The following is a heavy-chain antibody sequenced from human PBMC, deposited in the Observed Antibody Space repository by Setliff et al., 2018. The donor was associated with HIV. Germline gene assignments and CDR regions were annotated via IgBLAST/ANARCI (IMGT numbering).Heavy chain of an antibody. CDR3: ARETYYGSGSYLPTEYYYYYMDV. CDR2: IIPIFGTA. CDR1: GGTFSSFT. J-gene: IGHJ6*03. D-gene: IGHD3-10*01. Sequence: SVKVSCKASGGTFSSFTISWVRQAPGQGLEWMGGIIPIFGTANYAQKFQGRVTITTDESTTTAYMELRSLRSEDTAVYYCARETYYGSGSYLPTEYYYYYMDVWGKGTTVTVSS. V-gene: IGHV1-69*05.